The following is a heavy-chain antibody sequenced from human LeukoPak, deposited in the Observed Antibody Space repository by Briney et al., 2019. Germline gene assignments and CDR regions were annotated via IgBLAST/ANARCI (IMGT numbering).Heavy chain of an antibody. J-gene: IGHJ3*01. V-gene: IGHV1-18*01. CDR1: GYTFTSYG. CDR3: AGQMSGDFYRDVFDV. Sequence: ASVKVSCKTSGYTFTSYGISWVRQAPGQGLEWMAWISPATGNTNYPDKGQGRVTVTTDTSTSTAYMELRSLRSDDTAVYYCAGQMSGDFYRDVFDVWGQGTMVTVSS. CDR2: ISPATGNT. D-gene: IGHD2-21*02.